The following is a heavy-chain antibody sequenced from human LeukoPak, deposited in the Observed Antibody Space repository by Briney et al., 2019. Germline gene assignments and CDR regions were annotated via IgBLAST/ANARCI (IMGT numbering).Heavy chain of an antibody. J-gene: IGHJ4*02. D-gene: IGHD3-3*01. V-gene: IGHV1-69*05. CDR1: GGTFSSYA. CDR2: IIPIFGTA. CDR3: ARDFWSGYSPGTTGYFDY. Sequence: SVKVSCKASGGTFSSYAISWVRQAPGQGLEWMGGIIPIFGTANYAQKFQGRVTITTDESTSTAYMELSSLRSEDTAVYYCARDFWSGYSPGTTGYFDYWGQGTLVTVSS.